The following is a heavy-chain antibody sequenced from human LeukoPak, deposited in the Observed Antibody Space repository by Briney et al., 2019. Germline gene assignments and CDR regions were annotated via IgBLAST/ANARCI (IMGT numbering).Heavy chain of an antibody. CDR2: IYYSGST. Sequence: PSETLSLTCTVSGGSISSSNYYWGWIRQPPGKGLEWIGSIYYSGSTYYNPSLKSRVTISVDTSKNQFSLKLSSVTAADTAVYYCARNDYYDSSGTNWFDPWGQGTLVTVSS. D-gene: IGHD3-22*01. CDR3: ARNDYYDSSGTNWFDP. CDR1: GGSISSSNYY. J-gene: IGHJ5*02. V-gene: IGHV4-39*01.